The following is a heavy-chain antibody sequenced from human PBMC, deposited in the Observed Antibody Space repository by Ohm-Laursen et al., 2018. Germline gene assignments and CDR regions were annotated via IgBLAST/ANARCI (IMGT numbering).Heavy chain of an antibody. V-gene: IGHV3-7*03. CDR1: GFTFRNSW. Sequence: SLRLSCAASGFTFRNSWMTWVRQSPGKGLEWVANIKGDGTETYYVDSVRGRFTISRDNPKNSLFLQLSNVRAEVTAMYYCVKAPSLGSIFQHWGQGTLVIVSS. D-gene: IGHD3-16*01. CDR2: IKGDGTET. CDR3: VKAPSLGSIFQH. J-gene: IGHJ1*01.